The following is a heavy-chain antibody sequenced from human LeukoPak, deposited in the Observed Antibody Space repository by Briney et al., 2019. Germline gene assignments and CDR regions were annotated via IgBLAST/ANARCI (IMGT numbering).Heavy chain of an antibody. V-gene: IGHV4-30-4*01. CDR3: ARGRYSSGWYRYDY. CDR1: CGSIGIGDYC. CDR2: IYYSEST. D-gene: IGHD6-19*01. J-gene: IGHJ4*02. Sequence: SHTLSLTRTVSCGSIGIGDYCSSWIRQPPGKGLEWFGYIYYSESTYNNPSLKSRITTSVDTSKNHFSLKLSYVTAADTAVYYCARGRYSSGWYRYDYWGQGTLVTVSS.